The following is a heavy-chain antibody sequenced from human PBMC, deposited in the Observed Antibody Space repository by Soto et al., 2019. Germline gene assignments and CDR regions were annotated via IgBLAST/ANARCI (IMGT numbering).Heavy chain of an antibody. CDR2: IYSSGNT. CDR1: GGSTDSGSYF. D-gene: IGHD6-13*01. V-gene: IGHV4-31*03. CDR3: ARGSKRYSSSWYGPGFDYYGMDV. J-gene: IGHJ6*02. Sequence: SETLSLTCTVSGGSTDSGSYFWSWIRQHPQKGLEWIGYIYSSGNTYYNPFFRSRVSISPDTSKNQFSLKLSSVTAADTAVYYCARGSKRYSSSWYGPGFDYYGMDVWGQGTTVTVSS.